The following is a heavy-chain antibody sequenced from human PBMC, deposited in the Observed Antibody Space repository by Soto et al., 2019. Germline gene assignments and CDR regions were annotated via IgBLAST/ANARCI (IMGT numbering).Heavy chain of an antibody. J-gene: IGHJ6*02. CDR2: INPKSAAT. CDR3: ARIKWGLDYYNGMDV. V-gene: IGHV1-2*02. CDR1: GYSVSDYF. D-gene: IGHD1-26*01. Sequence: QVQLVQSGAEVKKSGASVKVSCKASGYSVSDYFIQWVRQAPGQGLEWVAWINPKSAATNYAKKFQGRVSLTWDTSFSTAYMELTRLRPDDTAVYSCARIKWGLDYYNGMDVWGQGTTVIVSS.